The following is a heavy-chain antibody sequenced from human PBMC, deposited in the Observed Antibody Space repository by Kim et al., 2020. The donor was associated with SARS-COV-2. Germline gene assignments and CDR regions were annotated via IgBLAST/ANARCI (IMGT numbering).Heavy chain of an antibody. CDR1: GGSFSGYY. CDR2: INHSGST. Sequence: SETLSLTCAVYGGSFSGYYWSWIRQPPGKGLEWIGEINHSGSTNYNPSLKSRVTISVDTSKNQFSLKLSSVTAADTAVYYCARVGRFLEWLLSNHYYYYMDVWGKGTTVTVYS. CDR3: ARVGRFLEWLLSNHYYYYMDV. V-gene: IGHV4-34*01. D-gene: IGHD3-3*01. J-gene: IGHJ6*03.